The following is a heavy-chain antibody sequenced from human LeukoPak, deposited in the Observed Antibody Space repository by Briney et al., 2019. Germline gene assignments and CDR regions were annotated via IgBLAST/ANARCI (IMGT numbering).Heavy chain of an antibody. Sequence: SETLSLTCAVYGGSFSGYYWSWIRQPPGKGLEWIGEINHSGGTNYNPSLKSRVTISVDTSKTQFSLKLSSVTAADTAVYYCARAPYYDFWSGYLPAGRHYGMDVWGQGTTVTVSS. D-gene: IGHD3-3*01. V-gene: IGHV4-34*01. J-gene: IGHJ6*02. CDR1: GGSFSGYY. CDR3: ARAPYYDFWSGYLPAGRHYGMDV. CDR2: INHSGGT.